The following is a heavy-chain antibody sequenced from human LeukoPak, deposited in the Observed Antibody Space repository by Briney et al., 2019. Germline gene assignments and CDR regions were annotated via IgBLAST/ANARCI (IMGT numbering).Heavy chain of an antibody. CDR3: ARDSTGTTGAPGY. V-gene: IGHV1-18*01. CDR2: ISAYNGNT. CDR1: GYTFTSYG. J-gene: IGHJ4*02. D-gene: IGHD1-1*01. Sequence: ASVKVSCKASGYTFTSYGISWVRQAPGQGLEGMGWISAYNGNTNYAQKLQGRVTITTDTSTSTAYIELRSLRSDDTAVYYCARDSTGTTGAPGYWGQGTLVTVSS.